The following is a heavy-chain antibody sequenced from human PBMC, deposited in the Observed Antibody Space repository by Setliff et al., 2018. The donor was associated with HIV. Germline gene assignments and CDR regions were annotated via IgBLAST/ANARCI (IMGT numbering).Heavy chain of an antibody. J-gene: IGHJ6*03. Sequence: ASVKVSCKASGYTFTDHYMHWVRQAPGQGLEWMGWINPSSGGTNYAQKFRGTVTMTRDTSINTAYMEMSRLRSDDTAVYYCTTTNYYEISGYYYYYMDVWGKGTTVTVSS. CDR3: TTTNYYEISGYYYYYMDV. D-gene: IGHD3-22*01. CDR1: GYTFTDHY. V-gene: IGHV1-2*02. CDR2: INPSSGGT.